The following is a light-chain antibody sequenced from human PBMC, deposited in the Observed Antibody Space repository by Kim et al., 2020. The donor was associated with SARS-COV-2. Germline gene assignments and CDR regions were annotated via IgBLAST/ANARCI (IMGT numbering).Light chain of an antibody. J-gene: IGKJ2*01. CDR2: VAA. CDR3: QQYGSSPGYT. V-gene: IGKV3-20*01. CDR1: RSGGSSH. Sequence: PRGRASPSSSGARSGGSSHLSCYHQQPGRVPRRLINVAASRTTGSTHSFSGSGAGTAVTITISSREPEEFVVYYCQQYGSSPGYTFGQGTKLEI.